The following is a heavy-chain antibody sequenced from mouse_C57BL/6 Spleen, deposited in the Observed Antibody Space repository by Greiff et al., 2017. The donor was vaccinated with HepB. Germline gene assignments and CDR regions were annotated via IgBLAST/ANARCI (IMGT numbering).Heavy chain of an antibody. D-gene: IGHD2-3*01. CDR2: FYPGSGSI. J-gene: IGHJ1*03. V-gene: IGHV1-62-2*01. CDR3: ARHGEWDYDGDWNCYFDV. Sequence: QVQLQQSGAELVKPGASVKLSCKASGYTFTEYTIHWVKQRSGQGLEWIGWFYPGSGSIKYNEKFKDKATLTADKSSSTVYMELSRLTSEDSAVYFCARHGEWDYDGDWNCYFDVWGTGTTVTVSS. CDR1: GYTFTEYT.